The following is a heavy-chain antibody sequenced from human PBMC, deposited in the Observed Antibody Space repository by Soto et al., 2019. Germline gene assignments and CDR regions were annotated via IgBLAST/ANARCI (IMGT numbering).Heavy chain of an antibody. J-gene: IGHJ4*02. D-gene: IGHD3-10*01. Sequence: GGSLRLSCAASGFTFSSYDMSWVRQAPGKGLEWVSAISGSGGSTYYADSVKGRFTISRDNSKNTLYLQMNSLRVEDTAVYYCAKDRFEEFHYWGQGTLVTVSS. CDR1: GFTFSSYD. CDR2: ISGSGGST. V-gene: IGHV3-23*01. CDR3: AKDRFEEFHY.